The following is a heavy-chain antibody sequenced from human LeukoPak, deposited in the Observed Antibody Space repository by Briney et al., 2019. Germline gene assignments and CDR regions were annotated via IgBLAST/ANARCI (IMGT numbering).Heavy chain of an antibody. CDR3: AGGSRPGWFDP. V-gene: IGHV4-4*07. CDR1: GGSISSYY. D-gene: IGHD6-13*01. CDR2: IYTSGTT. Sequence: PSETLSLTCTVSGGSISSYYWNWIRQPAGKVLEWIGRIYTSGTTNYNPSLKSRVTISVDTSKNQFSLKLSSVTAADTAVYYCAGGSRPGWFDPWGQGTLVTVSS. J-gene: IGHJ5*02.